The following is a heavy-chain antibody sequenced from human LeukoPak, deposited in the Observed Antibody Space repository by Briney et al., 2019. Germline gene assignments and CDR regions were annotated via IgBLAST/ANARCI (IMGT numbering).Heavy chain of an antibody. CDR2: ISSSSSYI. Sequence: PGGSLRLSCAASGFSFSSYSMNWVRQAPGKGLEWVSSISSSSSYIYYADSVKGRFTISRDNAKNSLYLQMNSLRAEDTAVYYCARGTAARRGSVDYWGQGTLVTVSS. V-gene: IGHV3-21*01. CDR1: GFSFSSYS. D-gene: IGHD6-6*01. CDR3: ARGTAARRGSVDY. J-gene: IGHJ4*02.